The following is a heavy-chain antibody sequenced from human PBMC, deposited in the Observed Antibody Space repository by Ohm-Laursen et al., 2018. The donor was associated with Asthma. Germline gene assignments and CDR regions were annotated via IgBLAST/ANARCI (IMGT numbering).Heavy chain of an antibody. J-gene: IGHJ3*02. CDR1: GFTFSTYW. D-gene: IGHD2-21*02. CDR2: ITSDGSWT. V-gene: IGHV3-30-3*01. CDR3: ARRDFSGGDPSAAFDI. Sequence: RSLRLSCAASGFTFSTYWVHWVRQAPGKGLEWVSIITSDGSWTSYADSVKGRFTISRDNSKNTLYMQMNSLRAEDTAVYYCARRDFSGGDPSAAFDIWGQGTMVTVSS.